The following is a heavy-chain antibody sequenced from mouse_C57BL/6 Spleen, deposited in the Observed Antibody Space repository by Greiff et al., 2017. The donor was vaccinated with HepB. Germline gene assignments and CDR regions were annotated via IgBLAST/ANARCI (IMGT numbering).Heavy chain of an antibody. V-gene: IGHV1-15*01. J-gene: IGHJ2*01. Sequence: QVQLQQSGAELVRPGASVTLSCKASGYTFTDYEMYWVKQTPVHGLEWIGAIDPETGGTAYNQKFKGKAILTADKSSSTAYMELRSLTSEDSAVYYCTRRTARYYFDYWGQGTTLTVSS. CDR3: TRRTARYYFDY. D-gene: IGHD3-3*01. CDR1: GYTFTDYE. CDR2: IDPETGGT.